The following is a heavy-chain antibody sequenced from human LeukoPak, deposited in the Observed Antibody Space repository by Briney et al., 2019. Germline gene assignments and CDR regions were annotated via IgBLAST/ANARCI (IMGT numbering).Heavy chain of an antibody. CDR3: ARGLLADPIRFDP. V-gene: IGHV1-69*05. CDR1: GGTFSSYA. CDR2: IIPIFGTA. Sequence: SVKVSCKASGGTFSSYAISWVRQAPGQGLEWMGRIIPIFGTANYAQKFQGRVTITTDESTSTAYMELSSLRSEVTAVYYCARGLLADPIRFDPWGQGTLVTVSS. D-gene: IGHD3-3*01. J-gene: IGHJ5*02.